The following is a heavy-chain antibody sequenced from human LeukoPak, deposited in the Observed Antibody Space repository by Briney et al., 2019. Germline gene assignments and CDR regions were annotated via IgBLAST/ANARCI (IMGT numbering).Heavy chain of an antibody. V-gene: IGHV4-31*03. Sequence: SETLSLTCNVSGVSISAGHFWTWIRQHREKGLAWIGNIYYNGNTNYNPSLKSRLTISVDTSKNQFSLKLRSVTAADTAVYYCARERSYVARPGGNGYFDDWGQGTLVTVSS. D-gene: IGHD1-26*01. CDR2: IYYNGNT. J-gene: IGHJ4*02. CDR1: GVSISAGHF. CDR3: ARERSYVARPGGNGYFDD.